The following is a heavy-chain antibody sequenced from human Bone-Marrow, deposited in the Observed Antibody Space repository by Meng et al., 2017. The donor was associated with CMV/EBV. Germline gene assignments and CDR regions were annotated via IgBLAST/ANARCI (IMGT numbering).Heavy chain of an antibody. J-gene: IGHJ4*02. V-gene: IGHV1-2*02. CDR2: INPNSGGT. CDR1: GYTFTGYY. CDR3: ARTRKDSSSSHYFDY. Sequence: ASVKVSCKASGYTFTGYYMHWVRQAPGQGLEWMRWINPNSGGTNYAQKFQGRVTMTRDTSISTAYMELSRLRSDDTAVYYCARTRKDSSSSHYFDYWGQGKLVTVSS. D-gene: IGHD6-6*01.